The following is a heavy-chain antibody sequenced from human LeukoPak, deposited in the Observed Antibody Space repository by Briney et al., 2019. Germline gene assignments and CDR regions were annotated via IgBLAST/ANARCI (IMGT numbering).Heavy chain of an antibody. V-gene: IGHV4-38-2*02. D-gene: IGHD3-10*01. Sequence: PSETLSLTCTVSGYSISSGYYWGWIRQPPGKGLEWIGSIYHSGSTYYNPSLKSRVTISVDTSKNQFSLKLSSVTAADTAVYYCARGVFYGSGSYHDYWGQGTLVTVSS. CDR1: GYSISSGYY. CDR2: IYHSGST. CDR3: ARGVFYGSGSYHDY. J-gene: IGHJ4*02.